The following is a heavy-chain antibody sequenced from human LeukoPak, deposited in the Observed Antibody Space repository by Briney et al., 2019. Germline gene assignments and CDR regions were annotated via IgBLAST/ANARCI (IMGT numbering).Heavy chain of an antibody. CDR3: ARGFSSGWYGGDAIEI. Sequence: PGGSLRHSCAASGFTFSRYAMHWVRQAPGKGLEWVAVIWYDGSNKYYADSVKGRFTISRDNSKNTLYLQMNSLRAEDTAMYYCARGFSSGWYGGDAIEISGEGTMVTVSS. CDR2: IWYDGSNK. J-gene: IGHJ3*02. D-gene: IGHD6-19*01. V-gene: IGHV3-33*08. CDR1: GFTFSRYA.